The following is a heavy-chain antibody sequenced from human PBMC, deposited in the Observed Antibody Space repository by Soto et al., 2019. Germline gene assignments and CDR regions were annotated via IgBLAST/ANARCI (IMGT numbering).Heavy chain of an antibody. Sequence: QVQLQESGPGLVKPSETLSLTCTVSGGSVSSGSYYWSWIRQPPGKGLEWIGYIYYSGSTNYNPSLKSRVIISVYTSKNQFSLQLSSVTAADTAVYYCARDLWMGIWGQVHLFTVSS. CDR2: IYYSGST. D-gene: IGHD5-12*01. J-gene: IGHJ4*02. CDR3: ARDLWMGI. CDR1: GGSVSSGSYY. V-gene: IGHV4-61*01.